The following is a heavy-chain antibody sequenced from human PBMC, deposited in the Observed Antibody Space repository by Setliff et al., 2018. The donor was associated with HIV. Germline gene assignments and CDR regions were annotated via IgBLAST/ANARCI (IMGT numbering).Heavy chain of an antibody. CDR1: GFIFSHYI. Sequence: GGSLRLSCEASGFIFSHYILTWVRQAPGRGLELVSYIDLGGSIIHYADSVRGRFTISRDDARKSVFLQMDCLRAEDTAMYYCSRWPFDYWGQGALVTVSS. CDR2: IDLGGSII. V-gene: IGHV3-48*04. CDR3: SRWPFDY. J-gene: IGHJ4*02. D-gene: IGHD5-12*01.